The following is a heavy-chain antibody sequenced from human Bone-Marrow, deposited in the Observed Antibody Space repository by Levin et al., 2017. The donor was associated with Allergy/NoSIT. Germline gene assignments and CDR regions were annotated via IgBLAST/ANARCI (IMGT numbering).Heavy chain of an antibody. CDR1: GFTFSSYG. CDR3: ARDIFKGIAVAGTSSL. D-gene: IGHD6-19*01. V-gene: IGHV3-33*01. Sequence: GGSLRLSCAASGFTFSSYGMHWVRQAPGKGLEWVAVIWYDGSNKYYADSVKGRFTISRDNSKNTLYLQMNSLRAEDTAVYYCARDIFKGIAVAGTSSLWGQGTRFTVSS. J-gene: IGHJ4*02. CDR2: IWYDGSNK.